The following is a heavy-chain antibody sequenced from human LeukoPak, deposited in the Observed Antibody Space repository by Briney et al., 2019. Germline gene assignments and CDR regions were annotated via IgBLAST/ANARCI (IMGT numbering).Heavy chain of an antibody. D-gene: IGHD2-15*01. V-gene: IGHV4-39*01. CDR2: IYYSGST. J-gene: IGHJ4*02. CDR1: GGSTSSSSYY. Sequence: SETLSLTCTVSGGSTSSSSYYWGWIRQPPGKGLEWIGSIYYSGSTYYNPSLKSRVTISVDTSKNQFSLKLSSVTAADTAVYYCARTPYCSGGSCGDYWGQGTLVTVSS. CDR3: ARTPYCSGGSCGDY.